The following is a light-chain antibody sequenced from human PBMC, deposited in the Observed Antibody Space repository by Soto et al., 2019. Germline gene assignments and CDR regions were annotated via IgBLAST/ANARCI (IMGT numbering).Light chain of an antibody. J-gene: IGKJ1*01. Sequence: DIQMTQSPSTLSASVGDRVTITCRASQSISSWLAWYQQKPGKAPKLLIYKASSLESGVPSRFSGSGSGTEFTLTISSMQPDDFATYYCQQYNIYLTFGQGTKGEIK. V-gene: IGKV1-5*03. CDR3: QQYNIYLT. CDR1: QSISSW. CDR2: KAS.